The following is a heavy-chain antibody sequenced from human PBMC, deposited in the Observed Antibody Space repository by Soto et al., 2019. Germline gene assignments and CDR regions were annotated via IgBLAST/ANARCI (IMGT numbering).Heavy chain of an antibody. CDR2: IYYSGNT. CDR3: ARVSGGYYHVYYFDY. V-gene: IGHV4-61*01. Sequence: QVQLQESGPGLVKPSETLSLTCTVSGGSVSSANYYWGWIRQPPGKGLEWIGSIYYSGNTNYNPSLTSRVPISVDTSKNQFSLRLSSVNAADTAVYYCARVSGGYYHVYYFDYWGQGPLVTVSS. J-gene: IGHJ4*02. D-gene: IGHD1-26*01. CDR1: GGSVSSANYY.